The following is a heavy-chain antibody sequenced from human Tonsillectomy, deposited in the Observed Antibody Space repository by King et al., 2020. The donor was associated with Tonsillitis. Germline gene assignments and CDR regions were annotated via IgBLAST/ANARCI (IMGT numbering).Heavy chain of an antibody. D-gene: IGHD5-18*01. V-gene: IGHV2-26*01. Sequence: TLKESGPVLVKPTETLTLTCTVSGFSLSNAGLAVRWIRQPPGKALEWLAHIFSNDEKSYSPSLKSRVTISKDTSKSQVVLNMTNMDPVDTATYYCSMVTSTNYYYDMDVWGQGTTVTVSS. J-gene: IGHJ6*02. CDR1: GFSLSNAGLA. CDR3: SMVTSTNYYYDMDV. CDR2: IFSNDEK.